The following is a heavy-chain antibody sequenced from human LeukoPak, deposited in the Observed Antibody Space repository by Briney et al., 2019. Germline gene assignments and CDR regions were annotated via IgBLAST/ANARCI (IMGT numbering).Heavy chain of an antibody. CDR2: INWNGGST. J-gene: IGHJ4*02. V-gene: IGHV3-20*04. CDR3: AREYDYGVSRADY. Sequence: PGGSLRLSCAASGFTFDDYGMSWVRQAPGKGLEWVSGINWNGGSTGYADSVKGRFTISRDNAANSLFLQMNSLRAEDTAVYYCAREYDYGVSRADYWGQGTLVTVSS. CDR1: GFTFDDYG. D-gene: IGHD4-17*01.